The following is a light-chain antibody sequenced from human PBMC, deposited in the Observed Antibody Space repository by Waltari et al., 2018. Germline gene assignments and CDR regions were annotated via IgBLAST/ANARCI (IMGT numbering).Light chain of an antibody. J-gene: IGLJ2*01. Sequence: QSALTQPPSASGSPGQSVTISCTGTSSDVGGYNYVSCFQQHPNNAPTLVIYEVYNRPSGVPDRCPDSKSGSTACLTVSGLQAEDEVDYYCNSYADSKNYVVCGGGTKLTGL. CDR2: EVY. V-gene: IGLV2-8*01. CDR1: SSDVGGYNY. CDR3: NSYADSKNYVV.